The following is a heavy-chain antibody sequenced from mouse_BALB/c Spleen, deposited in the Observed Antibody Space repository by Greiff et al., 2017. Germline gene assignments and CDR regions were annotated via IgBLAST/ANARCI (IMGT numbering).Heavy chain of an antibody. CDR2: ISYDGSN. V-gene: IGHV3-6*02. D-gene: IGHD2-14*01. CDR1: GYSITSGYY. J-gene: IGHJ3*01. Sequence: ESGPGLVKPSQSLSLTCSVTGYSITSGYYWNWIRQFPGNKLEWMGYISYDGSNNYNPSLKNRISITRDTSKNQFFLKLNSVTTEDTATYYCAREDRYGSFAYWGQGTLVTVSA. CDR3: AREDRYGSFAY.